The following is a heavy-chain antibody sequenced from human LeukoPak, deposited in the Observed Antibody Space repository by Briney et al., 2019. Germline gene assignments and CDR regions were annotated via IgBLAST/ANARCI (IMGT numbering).Heavy chain of an antibody. V-gene: IGHV1-18*01. CDR3: AREVRDIVVVPAAIYGMDV. CDR1: GYTFTSYG. Sequence: ASVKVSCKASGYTFTSYGISWVRQAPGQGLEWMGWISAYNGNTNYAQKLQGRVTMTTDTSTSTAYMELRSLRSDDTAVCYCAREVRDIVVVPAAIYGMDVWGQGTTVTVSS. J-gene: IGHJ6*02. CDR2: ISAYNGNT. D-gene: IGHD2-2*01.